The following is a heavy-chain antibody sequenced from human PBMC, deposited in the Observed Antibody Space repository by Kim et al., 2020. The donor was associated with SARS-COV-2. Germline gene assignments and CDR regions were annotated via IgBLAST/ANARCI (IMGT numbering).Heavy chain of an antibody. CDR1: GFTFSSYA. J-gene: IGHJ4*02. Sequence: GGSLRLSCAASGFTFSSYAMHWVRQAPGKGLEWVAVISYDGSNKYYADSVKGRFTISRDNSKNTLYLQMNSLRAEDTAVYYCAREGYDSSGYYSSKGYFDYWGQGTLVTVSS. D-gene: IGHD3-22*01. CDR2: ISYDGSNK. V-gene: IGHV3-30*04. CDR3: AREGYDSSGYYSSKGYFDY.